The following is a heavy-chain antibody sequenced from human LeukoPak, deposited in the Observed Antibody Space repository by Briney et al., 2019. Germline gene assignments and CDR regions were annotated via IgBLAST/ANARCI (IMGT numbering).Heavy chain of an antibody. D-gene: IGHD3-22*01. CDR1: GGSFSGYY. CDR2: INNSGST. J-gene: IGHJ3*02. CDR3: ARVRMDYDSSGFDAFDI. Sequence: SETLSLTCAVYGGSFSGYYWSWIRQPPGKGRKWIGEINNSGSTNYNPSLKSRVTISVDTSKNQFSLKLSSVTAADTAVYYCARVRMDYDSSGFDAFDIWGQGTMVTVSS. V-gene: IGHV4-34*01.